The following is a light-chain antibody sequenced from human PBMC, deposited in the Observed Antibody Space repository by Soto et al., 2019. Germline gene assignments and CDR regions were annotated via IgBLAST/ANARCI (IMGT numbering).Light chain of an antibody. V-gene: IGKV3-15*01. CDR2: GAS. CDR3: QQYNSWPPIFT. CDR1: QSVSFN. Sequence: ERVMTQSPATLSVSPGDRATLSCRASQSVSFNLAWYQQRPGQAPRLLIYGASTRTTGIPARFSGSGSGTEFTLTISSLQSEDFAVYYCQQYNSWPPIFTFGPGTKVDVK. J-gene: IGKJ3*01.